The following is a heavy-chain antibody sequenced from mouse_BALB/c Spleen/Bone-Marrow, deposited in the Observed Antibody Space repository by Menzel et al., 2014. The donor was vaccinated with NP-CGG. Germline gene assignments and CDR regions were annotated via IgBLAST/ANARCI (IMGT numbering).Heavy chain of an antibody. CDR3: ARYYYGYYFDS. D-gene: IGHD1-1*01. CDR2: IDPANGNT. V-gene: IGHV14-3*02. CDR1: GFNIKDTY. Sequence: VQLQQSGAELVKPGASVKLSCTASGFNIKDTYMHWVKQRPEQSLEWIGRIDPANGNTKYDPKFQGKATITADTSSNTPYLQLSSQTSDDSDVYYCARYYYGYYFDSWGQGTTLTVSS. J-gene: IGHJ2*01.